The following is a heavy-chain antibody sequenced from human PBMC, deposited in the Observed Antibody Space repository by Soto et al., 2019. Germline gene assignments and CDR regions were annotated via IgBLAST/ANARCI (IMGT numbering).Heavy chain of an antibody. CDR1: GGSFSGYY. Sequence: SETLSLTCAVYGGSFSGYYWSWIRQPPGKGLEWIGEINHSGSTNYNPSLKSRVTISVDTSKNQFSLKLSSVTAADTAVYYCARVPSSSSNLFYHYYYMDVRGKGTTVTVSS. V-gene: IGHV4-34*01. D-gene: IGHD6-6*01. CDR2: INHSGST. CDR3: ARVPSSSSNLFYHYYYMDV. J-gene: IGHJ6*03.